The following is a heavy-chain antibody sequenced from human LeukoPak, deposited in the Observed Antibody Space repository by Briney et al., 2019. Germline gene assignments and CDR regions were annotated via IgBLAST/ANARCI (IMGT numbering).Heavy chain of an antibody. D-gene: IGHD3-9*01. CDR3: AREPSGYFDWLGWDY. CDR1: GGTFSSYA. J-gene: IGHJ4*02. Sequence: GASVKVSCKASGGTFSSYAISWVRQAPGQGLEWMGRTIPILGIANYAQKFQGRVTITADKSTSTAYMELSSLRSEDTAVYYCAREPSGYFDWLGWDYWGQGTLVTVSS. CDR2: TIPILGIA. V-gene: IGHV1-69*04.